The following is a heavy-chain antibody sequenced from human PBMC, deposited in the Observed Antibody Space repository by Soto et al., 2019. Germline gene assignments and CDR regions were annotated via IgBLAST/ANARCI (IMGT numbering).Heavy chain of an antibody. CDR2: IYPGDSDT. J-gene: IGHJ4*02. D-gene: IGHD2-2*01. CDR1: GYRFTSPW. Sequence: GESLKISCKASGYRFTSPWIGWVRQMPGNGLEGMGIIYPGDSDTRYRPSFQGRVTISADKSSRTAYLQWNSLQASDTAMSSCSRYVRTSSHSCFDYWGQGTLVTVSS. V-gene: IGHV5-51*01. CDR3: SRYVRTSSHSCFDY.